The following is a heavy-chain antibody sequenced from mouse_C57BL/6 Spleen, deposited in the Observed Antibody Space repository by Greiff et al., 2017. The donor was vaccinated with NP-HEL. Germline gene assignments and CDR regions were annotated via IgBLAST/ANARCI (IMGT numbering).Heavy chain of an antibody. CDR2: IDPETGGT. CDR1: GYTFTDYE. V-gene: IGHV1-15*01. CDR3: TRPLITTVVDFDV. D-gene: IGHD1-1*01. J-gene: IGHJ1*03. Sequence: QVQLQQSGAELVRPGASVTLSCKASGYTFTDYEMHWVKQTPVHGLEWIGAIDPETGGTAYNQKFKGKAILTADKSSSTAYMELRSLTSEDSAVYYCTRPLITTVVDFDVWGTGTTVTVSS.